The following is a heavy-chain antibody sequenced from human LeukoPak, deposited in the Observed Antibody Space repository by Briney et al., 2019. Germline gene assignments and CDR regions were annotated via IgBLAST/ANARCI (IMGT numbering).Heavy chain of an antibody. J-gene: IGHJ4*02. D-gene: IGHD6-19*01. V-gene: IGHV5-51*01. CDR2: IYPGDSDT. CDR1: GYSFANCW. Sequence: GESLKISCKGFGYSFANCWIGWVRQMPGKGLEWMGIIYPGDSDTRYSPSFQGQVTISADKSLTTAYLQWSSLKASDTAMYYCARRIAVAGTDYFDYWGQGTLVTVSS. CDR3: ARRIAVAGTDYFDY.